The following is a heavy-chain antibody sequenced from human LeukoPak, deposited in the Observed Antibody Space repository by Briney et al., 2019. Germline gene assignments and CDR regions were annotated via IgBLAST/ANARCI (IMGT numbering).Heavy chain of an antibody. J-gene: IGHJ4*02. CDR1: GGSITSYY. CDR2: IYHSGTT. Sequence: SETLSLTCTVSGGSITSYYWTWIRQPPGKGLEWIGYIYHSGTTNYNPSLKSRVTISVDTSKNQFSLKLSSVTAADTAFYYCARGPTRYYFDYWGQGTLVTVSS. V-gene: IGHV4-59*01. D-gene: IGHD5-12*01. CDR3: ARGPTRYYFDY.